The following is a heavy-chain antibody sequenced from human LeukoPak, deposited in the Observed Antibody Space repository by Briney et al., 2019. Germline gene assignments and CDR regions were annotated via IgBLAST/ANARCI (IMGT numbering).Heavy chain of an antibody. V-gene: IGHV3-7*05. Sequence: PGGSLRLSCAASGFSFRSSWLSWVRQAPGGGLYWVADIHPAGCQILYADSAKGRFTISRDNAKNSVYLQMNSLTAEDTAVYYCARDPAYGALDIWGQGTVVTVSS. CDR3: ARDPAYGALDI. CDR1: GFSFRSSW. J-gene: IGHJ3*02. CDR2: IHPAGCQI. D-gene: IGHD3-10*01.